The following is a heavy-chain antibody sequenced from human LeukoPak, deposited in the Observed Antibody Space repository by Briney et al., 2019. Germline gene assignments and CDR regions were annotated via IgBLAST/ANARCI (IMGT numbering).Heavy chain of an antibody. CDR2: ISYDGSNK. D-gene: IGHD3-3*01. J-gene: IGHJ3*02. CDR3: AKDTGAASYDFYGAFDI. CDR1: GFTFSSYG. V-gene: IGHV3-30*18. Sequence: GGSLRLSCAASGFTFSSYGMHWVRQAPGKGLEWVAVISYDGSNKYYADSAKGRFTISRDNAKNSLYLQMNSLRAEDTALYYCAKDTGAASYDFYGAFDIWGQGTMVTVSS.